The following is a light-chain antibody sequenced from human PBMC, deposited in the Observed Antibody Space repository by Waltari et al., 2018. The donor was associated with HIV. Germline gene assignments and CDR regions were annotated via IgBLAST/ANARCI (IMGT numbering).Light chain of an antibody. V-gene: IGLV2-11*01. CDR1: RSDVGGYDS. CDR3: CSYAGTYTYVL. Sequence: QSALTQPRSVSGSPGQSVTIPCTGTRSDVGGYDSVSWYLQTPGKVPKLIIYEVIKRPSGVPDRFSGSKSGNTASLTISGLQTEDEADYFCCSYAGTYTYVLFGGGTKLTVL. CDR2: EVI. J-gene: IGLJ3*02.